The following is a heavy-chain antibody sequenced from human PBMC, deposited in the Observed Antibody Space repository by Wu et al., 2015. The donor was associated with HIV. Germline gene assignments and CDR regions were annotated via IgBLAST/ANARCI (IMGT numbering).Heavy chain of an antibody. CDR2: IIPIFGTA. Sequence: QVQLVQSGAEVKKPGSSVKVSCKASGGTFSSYAISWVRQAPGQGLEWMGRIIPIFGTANYAQKFQGRVTITADESTSTAYMELSSLRSEDTAVYYCASDVYDSSGDAHYGMDVWGQGTTVTVSS. CDR1: GGTFSSYA. V-gene: IGHV1-69*13. CDR3: ASDVYDSSGDAHYGMDV. J-gene: IGHJ6*02. D-gene: IGHD3-22*01.